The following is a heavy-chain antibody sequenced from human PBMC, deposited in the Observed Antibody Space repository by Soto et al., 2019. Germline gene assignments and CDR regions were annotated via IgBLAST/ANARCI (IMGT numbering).Heavy chain of an antibody. CDR2: IKSKTDGGTT. D-gene: IGHD3-16*02. V-gene: IGHV3-15*01. Sequence: PGGSLRLSCATSGFTFSNAWMSWVRQAPGKGLEWVGRIKSKTDGGTTDYAAPVKGRFTISRDDSKNTLYLQMNSLKTEDTAVYYCTTDLNPSNYDYVWGSYQRLDYWGQGTLVTVSS. CDR3: TTDLNPSNYDYVWGSYQRLDY. CDR1: GFTFSNAW. J-gene: IGHJ4*02.